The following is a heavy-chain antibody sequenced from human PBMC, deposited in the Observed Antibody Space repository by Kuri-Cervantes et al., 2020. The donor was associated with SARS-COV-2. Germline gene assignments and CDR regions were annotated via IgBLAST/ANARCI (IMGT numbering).Heavy chain of an antibody. Sequence: GGSLRLSCAASGFTFSSYWMHWVRQAPGKGLVWVSRINSDGSSTSYADSVKGRFTISRDNSKNTLYLQMNSLRAEDTAVYYCARVSYKGIAVEVDYWGQGTLVTVSS. V-gene: IGHV3-74*01. D-gene: IGHD6-19*01. CDR3: ARVSYKGIAVEVDY. CDR2: INSDGSST. CDR1: GFTFSSYW. J-gene: IGHJ4*02.